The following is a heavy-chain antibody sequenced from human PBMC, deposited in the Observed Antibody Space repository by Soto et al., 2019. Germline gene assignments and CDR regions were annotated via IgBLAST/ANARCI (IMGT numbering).Heavy chain of an antibody. CDR1: GFTFSDYG. CDR2: IRGSAGNT. V-gene: IGHV3-23*01. J-gene: IGHJ5*02. CDR3: AKPLWFGESVFDP. Sequence: GGSLRLCCPASGFTFSDYGMSRVRHAPGKGLEWVSTIRGSAGNTYYVDSVKGRFTISRDDSTNTVYLQMNSLRAEDTAVYYCAKPLWFGESVFDPWGQGTLVTVSS. D-gene: IGHD3-10*01.